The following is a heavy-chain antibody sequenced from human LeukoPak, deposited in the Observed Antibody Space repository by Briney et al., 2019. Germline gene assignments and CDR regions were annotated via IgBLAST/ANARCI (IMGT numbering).Heavy chain of an antibody. D-gene: IGHD5-24*01. CDR2: IIPIFGTA. J-gene: IGHJ3*02. CDR1: GGTFSSYA. Sequence: SVKVSCKASGGTFSSYAISWVRQAPGQGLEWMGGIIPIFGTANYAQKFQGRVTITADESTSTAYMELSSLRSEDTAVYYCARDWGKRWLQSWRAFDIWGQGTMVTVSS. V-gene: IGHV1-69*13. CDR3: ARDWGKRWLQSWRAFDI.